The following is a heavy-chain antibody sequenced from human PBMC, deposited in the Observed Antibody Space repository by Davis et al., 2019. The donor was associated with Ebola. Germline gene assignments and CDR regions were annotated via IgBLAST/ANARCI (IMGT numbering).Heavy chain of an antibody. Sequence: SVKVSCKASGGTFYSYAISWVRQAPGQGLEWMGGIIPIFGTANYAQKFQGRVTITADKSTSTAYMELSSLRSEDTAVYYCARDPYRVVAAKGFDPWGQGTLVTVSS. D-gene: IGHD2-15*01. CDR2: IIPIFGTA. CDR3: ARDPYRVVAAKGFDP. CDR1: GGTFYSYA. J-gene: IGHJ5*02. V-gene: IGHV1-69*06.